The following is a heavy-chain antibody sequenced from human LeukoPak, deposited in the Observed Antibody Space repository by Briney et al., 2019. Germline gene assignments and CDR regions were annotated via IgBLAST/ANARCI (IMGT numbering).Heavy chain of an antibody. V-gene: IGHV4-34*01. CDR1: GGSFSGYY. CDR2: INHSGST. CDR3: ARRGDYVWGSYRPLDY. D-gene: IGHD3-16*02. Sequence: SETLSLTCAVYGGSFSGYYWSWIRQPPGKGLEWIGEINHSGSTNYNPSLKSRVTISVDTSKNQFSLKLSSVTAADTAVYYCARRGDYVWGSYRPLDYWGQGTLVTVSS. J-gene: IGHJ4*02.